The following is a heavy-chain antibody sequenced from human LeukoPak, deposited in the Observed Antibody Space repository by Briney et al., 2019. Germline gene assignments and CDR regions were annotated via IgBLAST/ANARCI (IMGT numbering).Heavy chain of an antibody. Sequence: GSLRLSCAASGFTFSSYSMNWVRQPPRKGLEWIGYIYYSGSTNYNPSLKSRVTISVDTSKNQFSLKLSSVTAADTAVYYCTRAYGSGSFLTYWGQGIPVTVSS. J-gene: IGHJ4*02. CDR3: TRAYGSGSFLTY. CDR2: IYYSGST. D-gene: IGHD3-10*01. V-gene: IGHV4-59*01. CDR1: GFTFSSYS.